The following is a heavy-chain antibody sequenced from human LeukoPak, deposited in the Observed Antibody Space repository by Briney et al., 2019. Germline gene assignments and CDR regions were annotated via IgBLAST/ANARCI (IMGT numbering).Heavy chain of an antibody. CDR3: AKAEGMVTTFYYYYYGMDV. J-gene: IGHJ6*02. D-gene: IGHD4-17*01. CDR2: ISGSGGST. Sequence: PGGSLRLSCAASGFTFSSYAMCWVRQAPGKGLEWVSAISGSGGSTYYADSVKGRFTISRDNSKNTLYLQMNSLRAEDTAVYYCAKAEGMVTTFYYYYYGMDVWGQGTTVTVSS. CDR1: GFTFSSYA. V-gene: IGHV3-23*01.